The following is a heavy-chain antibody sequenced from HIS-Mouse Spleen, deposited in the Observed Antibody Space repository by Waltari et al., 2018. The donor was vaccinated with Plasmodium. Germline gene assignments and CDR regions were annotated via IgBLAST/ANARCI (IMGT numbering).Heavy chain of an antibody. J-gene: IGHJ4*02. CDR1: GGSFSGYY. V-gene: IGHV4-34*01. D-gene: IGHD3-3*01. Sequence: QVQLQQWGAGLLKPSETLSLTCAVYGGSFSGYYWGWIRQPPGQGLEGIGEINPSGSTNSNPSLKSRVTISVDTSKNQFSLKLSSVTAADTAVYYCARAYYDFWSGYRFDYWGQGTLVTVSS. CDR2: INPSGST. CDR3: ARAYYDFWSGYRFDY.